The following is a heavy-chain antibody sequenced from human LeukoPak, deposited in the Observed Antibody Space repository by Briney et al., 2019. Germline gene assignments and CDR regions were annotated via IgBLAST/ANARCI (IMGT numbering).Heavy chain of an antibody. CDR3: ARDNSAVAGNWFDP. D-gene: IGHD6-19*01. J-gene: IGHJ5*02. V-gene: IGHV1-18*01. CDR1: GYTFTSYG. CDR2: ISAYNGNT. Sequence: ALVKVSCKASGYTFTSYGISWVRQAPGQGLEWMGWISAYNGNTNYAQKLQGRVTMTTDTSTSTAYMELRSLRSDDTAVYYCARDNSAVAGNWFDPWGQGTLVTVSS.